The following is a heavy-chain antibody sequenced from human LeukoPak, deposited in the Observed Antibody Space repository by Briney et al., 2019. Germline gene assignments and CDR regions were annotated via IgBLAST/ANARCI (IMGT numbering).Heavy chain of an antibody. V-gene: IGHV4-34*01. CDR1: GGSFSGYY. Sequence: SETLSLTCAVCGGSFSGYYWSWIRQPPGKGLEWIGEINHSGSTNYNPSLKSRVTISVDTSKNQFSLKLSSVTAADTAVYYCARGSLWFGELFRHYYYYYGMDVWGQGTTVTVSS. J-gene: IGHJ6*02. CDR2: INHSGST. CDR3: ARGSLWFGELFRHYYYYYGMDV. D-gene: IGHD3-10*01.